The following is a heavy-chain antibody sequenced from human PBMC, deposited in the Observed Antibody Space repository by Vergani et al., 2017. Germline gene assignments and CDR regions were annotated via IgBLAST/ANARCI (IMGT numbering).Heavy chain of an antibody. D-gene: IGHD3-16*01. CDR1: GGSISSSSYY. V-gene: IGHV4-39*01. CDR2: IFYSGST. J-gene: IGHJ4*02. Sequence: QLQLQESGPGLVKPSETLSLTCTVSGGSISSSSYYWGWIRQPPGKGLEWIGGIFYSGSTYYNPSLKSRVTISVDTSKNQFSLKLNSVTAADTAVYYCARQKAVWLIDYWGQGTLVTVSS. CDR3: ARQKAVWLIDY.